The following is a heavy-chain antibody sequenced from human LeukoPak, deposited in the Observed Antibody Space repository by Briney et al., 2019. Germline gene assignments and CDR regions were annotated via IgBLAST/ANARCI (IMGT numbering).Heavy chain of an antibody. CDR3: ALYPDAFDI. D-gene: IGHD2-2*02. CDR2: ISYDGSNK. Sequence: GGSLRLSCAASGFTFSSYEMNWVRQAPGKGLEWVAVISYDGSNKYYADSVKGRFTISRDNSKNTLYLQMNSLRAEDTAVYYCALYPDAFDIWGQGTMVTVSS. CDR1: GFTFSSYE. V-gene: IGHV3-30*03. J-gene: IGHJ3*02.